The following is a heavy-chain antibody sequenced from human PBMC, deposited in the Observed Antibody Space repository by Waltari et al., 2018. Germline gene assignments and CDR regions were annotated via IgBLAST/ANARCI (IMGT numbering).Heavy chain of an antibody. Sequence: EVQLVESGGGLVQPGGSLRLCCAGSGFSFNNYWMSWLRQAPGKGLEWVAHIKQDGSEIYSVDSVKGRFSISRVNAKKSLYLQMNSLRGDDTAVFYCVTWGDLGNFWGQGTLVTVSA. CDR3: VTWGDLGNF. CDR1: GFSFNNYW. D-gene: IGHD7-27*01. V-gene: IGHV3-7*01. J-gene: IGHJ4*02. CDR2: IKQDGSEI.